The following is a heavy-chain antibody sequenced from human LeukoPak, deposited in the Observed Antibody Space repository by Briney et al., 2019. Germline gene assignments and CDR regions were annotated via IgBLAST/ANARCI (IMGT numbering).Heavy chain of an antibody. CDR1: GFTFSNYW. V-gene: IGHV3-7*03. D-gene: IGHD2/OR15-2a*01. CDR3: ARGGISMED. Sequence: GSLRLSCAASGFTFSNYWMTWVRQAPGKGLEWVANIKQDGSEKYYVDSVKGRFTVSRDNAKNSLYLQMNSLRAEDTAVYYCARGGISMEDWGQGTLVTVSS. J-gene: IGHJ4*02. CDR2: IKQDGSEK.